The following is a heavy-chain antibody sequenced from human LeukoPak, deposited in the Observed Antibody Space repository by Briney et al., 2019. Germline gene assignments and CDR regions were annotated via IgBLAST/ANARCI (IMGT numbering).Heavy chain of an antibody. Sequence: GSLRLSCSASGFTFSTYVMHWVRQAPGKGLEYISAISGNGGSAYYADSVKGRFTISRDNSKNTLYLQMSSLRAEDTAVYYCVKDRNYGGNSVFEYWGQGALVIVSS. V-gene: IGHV3-64D*06. J-gene: IGHJ4*02. CDR2: ISGNGGSA. D-gene: IGHD4-23*01. CDR3: VKDRNYGGNSVFEY. CDR1: GFTFSTYV.